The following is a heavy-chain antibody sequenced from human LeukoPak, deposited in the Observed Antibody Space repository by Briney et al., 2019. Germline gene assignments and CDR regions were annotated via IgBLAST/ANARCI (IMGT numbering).Heavy chain of an antibody. J-gene: IGHJ5*02. CDR3: ARLLYDLWSGYGSWFDP. CDR2: INHSGST. CDR1: GGSFSGYY. Sequence: PSETLSLTCAVYGGSFSGYYWSWIRQPPGKGLEWIGEINHSGSTNYNPSLKSRVTISVDTSRNQFSLKLSSVTAADTAVYYCARLLYDLWSGYGSWFDPWGQGTLVTVSS. D-gene: IGHD3-3*01. V-gene: IGHV4-34*01.